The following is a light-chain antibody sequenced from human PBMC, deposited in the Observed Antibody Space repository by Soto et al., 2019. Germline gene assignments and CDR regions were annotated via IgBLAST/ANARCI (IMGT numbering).Light chain of an antibody. J-gene: IGKJ1*01. V-gene: IGKV3-15*01. CDR1: QSVSSR. CDR2: GAS. CDR3: QQYNNWSWT. Sequence: EIVMTQSPATLSVSPGERATLSCRASQSVSSRLAWYQQKPGQPPRLLIHGASTRPTGIPARFSGSGSGTEFTLTISSLQSEDFAVYYCQQYNNWSWTFGQGTKVDIK.